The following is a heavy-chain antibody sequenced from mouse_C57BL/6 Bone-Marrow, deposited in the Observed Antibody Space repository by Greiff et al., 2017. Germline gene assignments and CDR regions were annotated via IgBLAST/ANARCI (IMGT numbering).Heavy chain of an antibody. J-gene: IGHJ1*03. CDR2: INYDGSST. V-gene: IGHV5-16*01. CDR3: ARAASYGSSLYWYFDV. Sequence: EVQRVESEGGLVQPGSSMKLSCTASGFTFSDYYMAWVRQVPEKGLEWVANINYDGSSTYYLDSLKSRFIISRDNAKNILYLQMSSLKSEDTATYYCARAASYGSSLYWYFDVWGTGTTVTVSS. CDR1: GFTFSDYY. D-gene: IGHD1-1*01.